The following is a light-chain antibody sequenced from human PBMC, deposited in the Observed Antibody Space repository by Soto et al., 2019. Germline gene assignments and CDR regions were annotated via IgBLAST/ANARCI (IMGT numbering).Light chain of an antibody. CDR3: QQYNNWPRLT. CDR2: GAS. Sequence: EIVMTQSPATLSVSPGERATLSCRASQSVSSNLAWYQQKPGQAPRLLIYGASTRATGIPARFSGSGSGTEVTLTISSLQSEDFAVYSCQQYNNWPRLTFGGGTKVEIK. J-gene: IGKJ4*01. V-gene: IGKV3-15*01. CDR1: QSVSSN.